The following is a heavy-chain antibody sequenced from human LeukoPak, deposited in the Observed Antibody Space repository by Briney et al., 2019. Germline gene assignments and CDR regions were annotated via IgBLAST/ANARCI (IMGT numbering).Heavy chain of an antibody. D-gene: IGHD3-10*01. J-gene: IGHJ6*04. CDR3: ARDLNYYGSGSYYIGDYYGMDV. CDR1: GCTFSSYS. CDR2: ISSSSSYI. Sequence: GGSLRLSCAASGCTFSSYSMNWVRQAPGKGLEWVSSISSSSSYIYYADSVKGRFTISRDNAKNSLYLQMNSLRAEDTAVYYCARDLNYYGSGSYYIGDYYGMDVWGKGTTVTVSS. V-gene: IGHV3-21*01.